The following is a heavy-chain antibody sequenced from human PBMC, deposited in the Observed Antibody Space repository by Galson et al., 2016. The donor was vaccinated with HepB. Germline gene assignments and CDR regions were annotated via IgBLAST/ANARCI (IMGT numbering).Heavy chain of an antibody. Sequence: SLRLSCAASGFSFDYFAMHWVRQAPGKGLEWVSGISWNSGSIGYADSVKGRFTISRDNAKNPLFLQMNSVRTEDTALYYCAKGIDANWNYFGLVGGSNHNYALDVWGQGTTVAVSS. D-gene: IGHD1-7*01. V-gene: IGHV3-9*01. CDR3: AKGIDANWNYFGLVGGSNHNYALDV. J-gene: IGHJ6*02. CDR2: ISWNSGSI. CDR1: GFSFDYFA.